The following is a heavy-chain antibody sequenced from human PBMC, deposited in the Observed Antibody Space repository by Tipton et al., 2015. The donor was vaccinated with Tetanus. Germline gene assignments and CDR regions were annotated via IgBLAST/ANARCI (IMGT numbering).Heavy chain of an antibody. Sequence: TLSLTCNVSGASINAGGYLWTWVRQHPGKGLEWIGNIYYTALTSYTPSLNSRVSISVDTSENQFSLRLTSVTAADTAVYFCARGLPREPFYLDYWGQGKQVTVSS. CDR2: IYYTALT. D-gene: IGHD1-26*01. J-gene: IGHJ4*02. CDR1: GASINAGGYL. CDR3: ARGLPREPFYLDY. V-gene: IGHV4-31*03.